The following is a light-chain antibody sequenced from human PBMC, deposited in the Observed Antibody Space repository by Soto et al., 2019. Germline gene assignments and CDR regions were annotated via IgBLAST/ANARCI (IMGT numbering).Light chain of an antibody. Sequence: DIQMTQSPSTLSASVGDRVTITCRASQSISGSLAWYQQKPGKAPKLLIYEAYNLKSGVPSRFSGSGSGTEYTLTIGSLQPDDSASYYCQQYNGYWTFGQGTRVEIK. CDR1: QSISGS. J-gene: IGKJ1*01. CDR2: EAY. CDR3: QQYNGYWT. V-gene: IGKV1-5*03.